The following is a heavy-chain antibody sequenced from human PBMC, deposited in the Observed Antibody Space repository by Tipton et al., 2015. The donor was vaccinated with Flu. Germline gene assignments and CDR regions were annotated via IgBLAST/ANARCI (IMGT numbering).Heavy chain of an antibody. CDR3: ATLTGDDY. Sequence: SLRLSCAASGFNLSTYEVNWVRQAPGKGLEWLSYISSSGSTISYADSVRGRFTISRDNAKNSLYLQLNSLRAEDTALYYCATLTGDDYWGQGDLVTVSS. J-gene: IGHJ4*02. CDR2: ISSSGSTI. V-gene: IGHV3-48*03. D-gene: IGHD7-27*01. CDR1: GFNLSTYE.